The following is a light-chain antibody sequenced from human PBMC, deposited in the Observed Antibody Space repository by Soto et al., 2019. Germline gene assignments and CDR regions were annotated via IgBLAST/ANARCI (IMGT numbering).Light chain of an antibody. Sequence: QSVLTQPPSVSGAPGQRVTISCTGSSSNIGAGYAVHWYQHLPGTAPKLLIYANTNRPSGVPDRFSGSESGNTAFLTISGLQAEDEADYYCCSYAGSGTDNYVFGSGTKLTVL. CDR1: SSNIGAGYA. CDR2: ANT. J-gene: IGLJ1*01. V-gene: IGLV1-40*01. CDR3: CSYAGSGTDNYV.